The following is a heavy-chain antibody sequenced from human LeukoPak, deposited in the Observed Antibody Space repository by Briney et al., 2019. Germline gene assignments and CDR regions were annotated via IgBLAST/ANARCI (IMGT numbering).Heavy chain of an antibody. CDR2: INPNSGGT. V-gene: IGHV1-2*04. D-gene: IGHD6-13*01. Sequence: VASVKVSCKASGYTFTGYYMHWVRQAPGQGLEWMGWINPNSGGTNYAQKFQGWVTMTRDTSISTAYMELSRLRSDDTAVYYCAGDLGSSSSWSRGMDYWGQGTLVTVSS. CDR3: AGDLGSSSSWSRGMDY. J-gene: IGHJ4*02. CDR1: GYTFTGYY.